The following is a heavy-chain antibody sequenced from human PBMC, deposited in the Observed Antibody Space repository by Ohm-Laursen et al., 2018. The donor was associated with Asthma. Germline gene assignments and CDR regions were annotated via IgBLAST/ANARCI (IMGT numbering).Heavy chain of an antibody. CDR2: VYYNGGT. CDR1: GGSISTYY. CDR3: ARGWYSSGAWGLFDY. D-gene: IGHD6-19*01. V-gene: IGHV4-59*01. J-gene: IGHJ4*02. Sequence: SETLSLTCTVSGGSISTYYWNWIRQPPGKGLVWIGDVYYNGGTDYNPSLKSRVIISVDRSKNQFSLRLSSVTAADTAVYYCARGWYSSGAWGLFDYWGQGTLVTVSS.